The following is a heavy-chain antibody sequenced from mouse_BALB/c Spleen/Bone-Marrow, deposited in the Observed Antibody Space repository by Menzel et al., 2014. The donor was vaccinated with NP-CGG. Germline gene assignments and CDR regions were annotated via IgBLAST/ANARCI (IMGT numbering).Heavy chain of an antibody. Sequence: LVESGPELVRPGVSVMISCKGSGYTFTDYPMHWVKQSHAKSLEWIGVISIYSGNTNYNQNFKGKATMTVDKSSNTVYMELARLTSEDSAIYHCARGSLGYFDYWGQGTTLTVSS. CDR1: GYTFTDYP. J-gene: IGHJ2*01. CDR2: ISIYSGNT. CDR3: ARGSLGYFDY. V-gene: IGHV1S137*01.